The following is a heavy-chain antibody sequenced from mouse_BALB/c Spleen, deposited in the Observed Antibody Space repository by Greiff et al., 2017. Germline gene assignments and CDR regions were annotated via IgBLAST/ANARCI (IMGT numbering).Heavy chain of an antibody. D-gene: IGHD2-1*01. CDR1: GYSITSGYY. J-gene: IGHJ4*01. Sequence: EVKLVESGPGLVKPSQSLSLTCSVTGYSITSGYYWNWIRQFPGNKLEWMGYISHDGSNNYNPSPKNRISITRDTSKNQFFLKLNSVTTEYTATYYSAVGGLYGNGAMDHWGQGSSVTVAS. CDR3: AVGGLYGNGAMDH. CDR2: ISHDGSN. V-gene: IGHV3-6*02.